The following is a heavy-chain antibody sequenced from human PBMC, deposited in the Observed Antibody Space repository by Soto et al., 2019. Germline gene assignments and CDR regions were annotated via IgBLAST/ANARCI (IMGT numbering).Heavy chain of an antibody. V-gene: IGHV4-34*01. J-gene: IGHJ5*02. CDR1: GGSFSGYY. D-gene: IGHD6-13*01. CDR2: INHSGST. CDR3: ARGKVRRREAAARRRGLSCFDP. Sequence: QVQLQQWGAGLLKPSETLSLTCAVYGGSFSGYYWSWIRQPPGKGLEWIGEINHSGSTNYNPSLKSRVTISVDTSKNQCSLKLSSVTAADTAVYYCARGKVRRREAAARRRGLSCFDPWGQGTLVTVSS.